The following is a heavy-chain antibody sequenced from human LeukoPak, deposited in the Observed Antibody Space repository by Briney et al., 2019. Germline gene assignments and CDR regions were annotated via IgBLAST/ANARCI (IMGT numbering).Heavy chain of an antibody. CDR1: GGSISSYY. D-gene: IGHD3-3*01. CDR2: IYYSGST. CDR3: ARALWSGYYPGYFDY. V-gene: IGHV4-59*01. Sequence: SETRSLTCTVSGGSISSYYWSWIRQPPGKGLEWIGYIYYSGSTNYNPSLKSRVTISVDTSKNQFSLKLSSVTAADTAVYYCARALWSGYYPGYFDYWGQGTLVTVSS. J-gene: IGHJ4*02.